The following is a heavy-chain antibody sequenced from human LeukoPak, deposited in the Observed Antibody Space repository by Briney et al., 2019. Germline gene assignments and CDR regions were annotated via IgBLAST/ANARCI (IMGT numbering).Heavy chain of an antibody. CDR2: ISYDGSIK. D-gene: IGHD3-10*01. CDR1: GFTFRNYG. Sequence: GGSLRLSCAASGFTFRNYGMQWVRQAPGKGLEWVTVISYDGSIKYYADSVEGRFSISRDNSKNTLYLRMNSLRAEDTAVYYCASLRSGSGTFYNDYWGQGTLVTVSS. J-gene: IGHJ4*02. V-gene: IGHV3-30*03. CDR3: ASLRSGSGTFYNDY.